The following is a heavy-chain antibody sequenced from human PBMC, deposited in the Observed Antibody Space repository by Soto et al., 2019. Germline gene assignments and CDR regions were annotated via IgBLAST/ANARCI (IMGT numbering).Heavy chain of an antibody. V-gene: IGHV4-39*01. Sequence: SETLSLTCTVSGGSISSSSYYWGWIRQPPGKGLEWIGSIYYSGSTYYNPSLKSRVTISIDTSKNQFSLKLSSVTAADTAVYYCARHVSGYCISTSCYGSYYYYYGMDVWGQGTTVT. J-gene: IGHJ6*02. D-gene: IGHD2-2*01. CDR2: IYYSGST. CDR3: ARHVSGYCISTSCYGSYYYYYGMDV. CDR1: GGSISSSSYY.